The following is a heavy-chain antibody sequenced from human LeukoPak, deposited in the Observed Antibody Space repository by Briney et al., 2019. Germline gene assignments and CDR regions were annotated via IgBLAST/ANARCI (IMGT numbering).Heavy chain of an antibody. CDR2: IYASGNT. Sequence: SETLSLTCTVSGGSISSYYWSWVRQPAGKGLEWIGRIYASGNTNYNPSLKGRVTMTVDTSKYQFSLNLSSVTAADTAVYYCARGRGSSWYYFDSWGQGTLVTVSS. J-gene: IGHJ4*02. CDR3: ARGRGSSWYYFDS. V-gene: IGHV4-4*07. D-gene: IGHD6-13*01. CDR1: GGSISSYY.